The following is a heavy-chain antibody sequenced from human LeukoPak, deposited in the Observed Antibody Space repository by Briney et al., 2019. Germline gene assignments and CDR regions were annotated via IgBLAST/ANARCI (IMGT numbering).Heavy chain of an antibody. CDR1: ALTFSSFC. CDR3: AKDQGQWLVIPVFDP. Sequence: GGSMTLSCAASALTFSSFCMQWVRQVPGKGMGWVGFISYNGSNKYYADSVKGRFTISRDNSKNTLYLQMNSLRAEDTAVYYCAKDQGQWLVIPVFDPWGQGTLVTVSS. V-gene: IGHV3-30*18. D-gene: IGHD6-19*01. CDR2: ISYNGSNK. J-gene: IGHJ5*02.